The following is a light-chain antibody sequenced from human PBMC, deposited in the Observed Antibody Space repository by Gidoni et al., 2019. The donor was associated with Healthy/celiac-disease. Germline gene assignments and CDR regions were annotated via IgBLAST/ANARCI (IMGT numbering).Light chain of an antibody. J-gene: IGKJ1*01. CDR3: QQSYSTPWT. CDR1: QSISSY. V-gene: IGKV1-39*01. Sequence: DIQMTQSPSSLSASVGDRVTITCRASQSISSYLNWYQQKPGKAPKLLIYAASSLQSGVPSRFSGRGSGTDFNLNISSLQPEDFATYYCQQSYSTPWTFGQGTKVEIK. CDR2: AAS.